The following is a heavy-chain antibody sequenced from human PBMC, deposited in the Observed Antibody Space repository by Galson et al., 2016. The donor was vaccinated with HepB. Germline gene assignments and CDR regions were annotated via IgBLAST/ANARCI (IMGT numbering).Heavy chain of an antibody. V-gene: IGHV3-7*03. CDR3: ARGRGVDV. CDR2: IKQDGSEK. Sequence: SLRLSCADSGFTFSSYSMTWVRQAPGKGLEWVANIKQDGSEKYYVDSVKGRFTISRDNAKNSLYLQMNSLRGEDTAVYYCARGRGVDVWGQGTTVTVSS. CDR1: GFTFSSYS. J-gene: IGHJ6*02.